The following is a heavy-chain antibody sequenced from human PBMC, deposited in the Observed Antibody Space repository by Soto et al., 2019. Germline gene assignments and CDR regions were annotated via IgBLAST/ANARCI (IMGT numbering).Heavy chain of an antibody. V-gene: IGHV3-33*01. CDR1: GLTFISYG. Sequence: GGSLRHSCAASGLTFISYGMHWVRQATGKGLEWVAVIWYDGSNKYYADSVKGRFTISRDNSKSTLYLQMNSLRAEDTAVYYCATGNYDSSGSLDYWGQGTLVTVSS. CDR3: ATGNYDSSGSLDY. J-gene: IGHJ4*02. D-gene: IGHD3-22*01. CDR2: IWYDGSNK.